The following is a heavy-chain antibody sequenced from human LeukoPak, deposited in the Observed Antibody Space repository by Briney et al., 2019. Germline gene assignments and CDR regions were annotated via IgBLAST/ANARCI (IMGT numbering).Heavy chain of an antibody. CDR2: IIPIFGTA. V-gene: IGHV1-69*01. CDR1: GGTFSSYD. D-gene: IGHD6-13*01. Sequence: SVKVSCKASGGTFSSYDISWVRQAPGQGLEWMGGIIPIFGTANYSQKFQGRATITADESTSTAYMELSNLRSEDTAVYYCARDEQDSSSWYARWFDPWGQGTLVTVSS. J-gene: IGHJ5*02. CDR3: ARDEQDSSSWYARWFDP.